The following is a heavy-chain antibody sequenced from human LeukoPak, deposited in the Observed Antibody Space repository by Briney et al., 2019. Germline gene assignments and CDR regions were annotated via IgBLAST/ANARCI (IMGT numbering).Heavy chain of an antibody. D-gene: IGHD6-19*01. CDR1: GYTFTGYY. Sequence: ASVKVSCKASGYTFTGYYMHWVRQAPGQGLEWMGWINPNSGGTNYAQKFQGRVTMTRDTSISTAYMELSRLRSDDTAVYYCARDEGIAVAGRQGAFDIWGQGTMVTVSS. V-gene: IGHV1-2*02. CDR3: ARDEGIAVAGRQGAFDI. J-gene: IGHJ3*02. CDR2: INPNSGGT.